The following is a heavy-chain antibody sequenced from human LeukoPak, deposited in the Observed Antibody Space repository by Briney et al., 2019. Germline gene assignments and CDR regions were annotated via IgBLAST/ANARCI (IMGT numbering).Heavy chain of an antibody. CDR3: TRYCSGGSCYENNWFDP. V-gene: IGHV4-30-4*01. J-gene: IGHJ5*02. D-gene: IGHD2-15*01. CDR2: IYYSGST. CDR1: GGSISSGDYY. Sequence: SETLSLTCTVSGGSISSGDYYWSSIRQPPGKGLEWIGYIYYSGSTYYNPSLKSRVTISVDTSKNQFSLKLSSVTAADTAVYYCTRYCSGGSCYENNWFDPWGQGTLVTVSS.